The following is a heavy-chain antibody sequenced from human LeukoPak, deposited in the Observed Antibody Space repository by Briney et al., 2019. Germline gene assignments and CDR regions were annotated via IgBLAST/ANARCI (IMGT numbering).Heavy chain of an antibody. CDR3: GKAFPPLRVAAAGDY. V-gene: IGHV3-21*06. CDR2: ISYMGDHR. D-gene: IGHD6-25*01. CDR1: GFTFSDCD. J-gene: IGHJ4*02. Sequence: PGESLRLSCTASGFTFSDCDMNWFRQAPGKGLQWVSSISYMGDHRYYADSAKGRFTISRDNAKNSLYLRMDNLRADDTAVYYCGKAFPPLRVAAAGDYWGQGTLVTVSS.